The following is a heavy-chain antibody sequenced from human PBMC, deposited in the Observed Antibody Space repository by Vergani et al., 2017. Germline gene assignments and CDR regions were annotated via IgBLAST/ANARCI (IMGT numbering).Heavy chain of an antibody. V-gene: IGHV1-18*01. J-gene: IGHJ3*02. CDR1: GYTFTSYG. Sequence: QVQLVQSGAEVKKPGASVKVSCKASGYTFTSYGISWVRQAPGQGLEWMGWISAYNGNTNYAQKLQGRVTMTTDTSTSPAYMELRSLRSDDTAVYYCAGGEPPKPSGVVRGVANACDSWGLGKMGSVSA. CDR3: AGGEPPKPSGVVRGVANACDS. CDR2: ISAYNGNT. D-gene: IGHD3-10*01.